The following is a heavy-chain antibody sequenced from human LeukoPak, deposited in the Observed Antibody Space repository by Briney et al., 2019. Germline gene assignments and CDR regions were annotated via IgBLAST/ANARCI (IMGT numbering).Heavy chain of an antibody. V-gene: IGHV4-39*01. D-gene: IGHD2-2*01. CDR1: GGSISSSSYY. J-gene: IGHJ5*02. CDR3: ARLDIVVVPALNWFDP. CDR2: IYYSGST. Sequence: SETLSLTCTVSGGSISSSSYYWGWIRQPPGEGLEWIGSIYYSGSTYYNPSLKSRVTISVDTSKNQFSLKLSSVTAADTAVYYCARLDIVVVPALNWFDPWGQGTLVTVSS.